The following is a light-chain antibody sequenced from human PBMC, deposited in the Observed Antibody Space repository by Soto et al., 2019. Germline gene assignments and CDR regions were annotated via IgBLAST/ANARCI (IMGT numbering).Light chain of an antibody. CDR3: QQYNNWPRT. V-gene: IGKV3-15*01. CDR2: GAS. CDR1: QSVSGN. Sequence: EIVMTQSPATLSVSPGERATLSCRASQSVSGNLAWYQQKPGQAPRLLIYGASTGATGIPARFSGSGSGTEFTLTISRLQSEDFAVYYCQQYNNWPRTFGQGTKVEIK. J-gene: IGKJ1*01.